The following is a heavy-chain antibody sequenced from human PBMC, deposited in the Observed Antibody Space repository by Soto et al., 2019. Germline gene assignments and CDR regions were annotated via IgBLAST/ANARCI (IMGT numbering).Heavy chain of an antibody. Sequence: SVKVSCKASGGTFSSYAISWVRQAPGQGLEWMGGIIPIFGTANYAQKFQGRVTITADESTSTAYMELSSLRSEDTAAYYCARHYCSSTSCRDYCMDVWGQGTTVTVSS. D-gene: IGHD2-2*01. CDR2: IIPIFGTA. CDR1: GGTFSSYA. CDR3: ARHYCSSTSCRDYCMDV. J-gene: IGHJ6*02. V-gene: IGHV1-69*13.